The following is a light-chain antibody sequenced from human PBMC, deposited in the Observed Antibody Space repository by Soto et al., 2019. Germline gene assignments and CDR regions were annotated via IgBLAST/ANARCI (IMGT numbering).Light chain of an antibody. Sequence: DIQMTQSPSTLSASVGDRVTITCRASQSISSWLAWYQQKPGKAPKLLIYDASSLENGVPSRFRGSGSGTEFTLTISSLQPDDFATYYCQQYNSYLTFGGGTKVEIK. CDR1: QSISSW. CDR2: DAS. V-gene: IGKV1-5*01. CDR3: QQYNSYLT. J-gene: IGKJ4*01.